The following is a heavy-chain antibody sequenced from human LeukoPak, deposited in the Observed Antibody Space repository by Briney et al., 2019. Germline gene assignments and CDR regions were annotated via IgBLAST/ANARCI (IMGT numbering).Heavy chain of an antibody. CDR2: ISPYNGKT. D-gene: IGHD1-7*01. CDR3: ATGGSNWNYQYYFEY. V-gene: IGHV1-18*01. Sequence: ASMKVSCKTSGYTFTNYGINWVRQAPGQGLKWMGWISPYNGKTEFAQKFQGRVTMTTDTSTTTVYMELRSLRSDDTAVYYCATGGSNWNYQYYFEYWGQGTLVTVSS. J-gene: IGHJ4*02. CDR1: GYTFTNYG.